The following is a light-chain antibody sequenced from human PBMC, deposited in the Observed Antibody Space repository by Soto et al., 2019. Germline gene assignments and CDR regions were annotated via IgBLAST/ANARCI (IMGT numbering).Light chain of an antibody. J-gene: IGLJ2*01. V-gene: IGLV4-69*01. CDR3: QTWGTGTQLI. CDR2: VNSDGSH. CDR1: SGHSSYA. Sequence: QSVLTQSPSASASLGASVRLSCTLSSGHSSYAIAWHRQQPQKGPRYLMKVNSDGSHSKGDGIPDRFSGSSSGAERHLTISSLQSEDEADYYCQTWGTGTQLIFGGGTKVTVL.